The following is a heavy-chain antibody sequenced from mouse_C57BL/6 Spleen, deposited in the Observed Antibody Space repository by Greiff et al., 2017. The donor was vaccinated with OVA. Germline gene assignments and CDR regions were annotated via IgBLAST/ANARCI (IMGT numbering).Heavy chain of an antibody. J-gene: IGHJ1*03. CDR2: IYPGSGNT. CDR1: GYSFTSYY. Sequence: VQLQQSGPELVKPGASVKISCKASGYSFTSYYIHWVKQRPGQGLEWIGWIYPGSGNTKYNEKFKGKATLTAAPSSSTAYMQLSSLTSEDAAVYYCARGGYYGSPDWYFDVWGTGTTVTVSS. D-gene: IGHD1-1*01. CDR3: ARGGYYGSPDWYFDV. V-gene: IGHV1-66*01.